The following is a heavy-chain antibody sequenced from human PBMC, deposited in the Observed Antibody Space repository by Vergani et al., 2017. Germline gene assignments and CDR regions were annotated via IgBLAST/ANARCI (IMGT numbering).Heavy chain of an antibody. J-gene: IGHJ4*02. CDR1: GYTFVNHP. V-gene: IGHV1-18*04. Sequence: QAQLGQSDSDVKKPGDSVTLSCKTSGYTFVNHPITWVRQAPGQGLEWMGWISPYNHKTLYSQKVEGRVTMTSDTSSSTVLLELRRLTSDDTAIYYCARSQMATNDFDLWGRGTLVTVSS. D-gene: IGHD5-24*01. CDR3: ARSQMATNDFDL. CDR2: ISPYNHKT.